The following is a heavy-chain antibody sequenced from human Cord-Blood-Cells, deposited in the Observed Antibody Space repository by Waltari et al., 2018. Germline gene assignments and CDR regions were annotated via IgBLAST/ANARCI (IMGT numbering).Heavy chain of an antibody. CDR2: ISSSSSYI. V-gene: IGHV3-21*01. CDR3: ARDPVTTVTYYFDY. CDR1: GLTFSSYS. Sequence: EVQLVESGGGLVKPGGSLRLSCAASGLTFSSYSMNWVRQAPGKGLEWVSSISSSSSYIYYADSVKGRFTISRDNAKNSLYLQMNSLRAEDTAVYYCARDPVTTVTYYFDYWGQGTLVTVSS. J-gene: IGHJ4*02. D-gene: IGHD4-4*01.